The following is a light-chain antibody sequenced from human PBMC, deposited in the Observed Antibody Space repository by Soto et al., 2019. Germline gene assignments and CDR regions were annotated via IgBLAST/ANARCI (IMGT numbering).Light chain of an antibody. CDR2: GAS. CDR1: QSVTSSY. J-gene: IGKJ1*01. CDR3: QQYGSSPRA. Sequence: ESVLTQSPGTLSLSPGERATLSCRASQSVTSSYLAWYQQKPGQAPRLLIYGASSRATNIPDRISGSGSGTDFTVTISRLEPEDFEVYSCQQYGSSPRAFGQGTKVEIK. V-gene: IGKV3-20*01.